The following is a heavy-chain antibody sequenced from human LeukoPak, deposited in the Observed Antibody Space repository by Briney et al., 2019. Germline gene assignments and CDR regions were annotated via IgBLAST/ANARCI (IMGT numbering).Heavy chain of an antibody. J-gene: IGHJ4*02. V-gene: IGHV3-30*03. Sequence: QTGGSLRLSCAASGFTFTAYGMHWVRQAPGKGLEWLAVISFDGSGQYYADSVKGRFTISRDDSKNMLYLQMNSLRVEDTAVYNCARDLNLGTTDSYWGQGTLVTISS. D-gene: IGHD1-14*01. CDR3: ARDLNLGTTDSY. CDR1: GFTFTAYG. CDR2: ISFDGSGQ.